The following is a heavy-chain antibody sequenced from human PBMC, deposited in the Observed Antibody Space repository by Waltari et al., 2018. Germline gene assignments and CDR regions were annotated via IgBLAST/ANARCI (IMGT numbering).Heavy chain of an antibody. CDR1: GGTFSSYA. V-gene: IGHV1-69*01. Sequence: QVQLVQSGAEVKKPGSSVKVSCKASGGTFSSYAISWVRQAPGQGLEWMGGIIPIFGTANYAQKFQGRVTITADESTSTAYMELSSLRSEDTAVYYCARSTYYDFWSGYYPYYYYYGMDVWGQGTTVTVSS. CDR3: ARSTYYDFWSGYYPYYYYYGMDV. CDR2: IIPIFGTA. D-gene: IGHD3-3*01. J-gene: IGHJ6*02.